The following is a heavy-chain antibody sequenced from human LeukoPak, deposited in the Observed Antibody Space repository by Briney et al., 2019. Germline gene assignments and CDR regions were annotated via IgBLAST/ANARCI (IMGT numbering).Heavy chain of an antibody. CDR1: GGSLSGIY. CDR2: INHSGTT. CDR3: ARDPCSRSSCPLRY. D-gene: IGHD6-13*01. V-gene: IGHV4-34*01. Sequence: SESLSLTCADSGGSLSGIYCNWIRQTPGKGLEWIGEINHSGTTNYSPSLKSRVAISVDTSKNQCSLKLTSVTAADTAVYYCARDPCSRSSCPLRYWGQGTQVTVSS. J-gene: IGHJ4*02.